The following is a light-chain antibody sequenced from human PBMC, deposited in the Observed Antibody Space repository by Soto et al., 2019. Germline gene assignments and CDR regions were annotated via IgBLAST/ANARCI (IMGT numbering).Light chain of an antibody. CDR2: GAS. CDR1: QGISSY. CDR3: QHLNSTPT. V-gene: IGKV1-9*01. Sequence: DIQLTQSPSFLSASVGDRVTITCRASQGISSYLAWYQQKPGKAPKLLIYGASTLQSGVPSRFSGRGSGTEFTNTTSLPQSEHLASYYCQHLNSTPTFGPGDKVDIK. J-gene: IGKJ3*01.